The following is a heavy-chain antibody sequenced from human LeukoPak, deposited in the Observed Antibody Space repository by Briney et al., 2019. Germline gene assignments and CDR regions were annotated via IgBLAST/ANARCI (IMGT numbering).Heavy chain of an antibody. Sequence: ASVKVSCKASGYTFTNYGISWVRQAPGQGLEWMGWISAYNGNTNYAQKLQGRVTMTTDTSTSTAYMELRSLRSDDTAVYYCARDIPGAWAFDIWGQGTVVTVSS. D-gene: IGHD7-27*01. CDR3: ARDIPGAWAFDI. CDR1: GYTFTNYG. V-gene: IGHV1-18*01. CDR2: ISAYNGNT. J-gene: IGHJ3*02.